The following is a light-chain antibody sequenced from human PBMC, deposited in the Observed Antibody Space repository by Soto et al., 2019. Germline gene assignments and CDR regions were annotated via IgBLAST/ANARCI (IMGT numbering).Light chain of an antibody. CDR1: QTVNSN. J-gene: IGKJ1*01. CDR3: QQYNNWPRT. Sequence: EIVLTQSPDTLSLPPWERATLSCGASQTVNSNLAWYHQKPGQAPRLLIYGASTRATGIPARVSGSGSGTEFTLTISSLQYEDFAVYYCQQYNNWPRTFGQGTKVDIK. V-gene: IGKV3-15*01. CDR2: GAS.